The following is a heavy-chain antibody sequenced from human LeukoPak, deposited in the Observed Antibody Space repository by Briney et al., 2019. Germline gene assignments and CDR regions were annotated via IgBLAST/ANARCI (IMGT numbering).Heavy chain of an antibody. CDR2: ISWNSGSI. J-gene: IGHJ4*02. V-gene: IGHV3-9*01. Sequence: PGGSLRLSCAASGFTFDDYVMHWVRQAPGKGLEWVSGISWNSGSIGYADSVKGRFTISRDNAKNTLYLQMNSLRAEDTAVYYCARDSGSGSYSGYWGLGTLVTVSS. D-gene: IGHD3-10*01. CDR3: ARDSGSGSYSGY. CDR1: GFTFDDYV.